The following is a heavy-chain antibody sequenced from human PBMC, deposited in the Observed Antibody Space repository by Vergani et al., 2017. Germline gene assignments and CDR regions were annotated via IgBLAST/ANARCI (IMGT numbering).Heavy chain of an antibody. CDR3: ARMDIGGLDY. CDR1: GFTFSSYG. V-gene: IGHV3-30*03. Sequence: QVQLVESGGGVVQPGRSLRLSCAASGFTFSSYGMHWVRQAPGKGLEWVAVISYDGSNKYYADSVKGRFTISRDNSKNTLYLQMNSLRAEDTAVYYCARMDIGGLDYWGQGTLVTVSS. D-gene: IGHD2-2*03. CDR2: ISYDGSNK. J-gene: IGHJ4*02.